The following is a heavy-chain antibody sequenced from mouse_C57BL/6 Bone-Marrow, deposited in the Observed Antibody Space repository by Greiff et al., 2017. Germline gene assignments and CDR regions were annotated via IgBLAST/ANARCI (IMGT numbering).Heavy chain of an antibody. D-gene: IGHD4-1*01. Sequence: QVQLQQSGAELAKPGASVKLSCKASGYTFTSYWMHWVKQRPGQGLEWIGYINPSSGYTKYNQKFKDKATLTADKSSSTAYMQLISLTYEDSAVYYCARSPLGRPWYFDVWGTGTTVTVSS. CDR1: GYTFTSYW. J-gene: IGHJ1*03. CDR3: ARSPLGRPWYFDV. V-gene: IGHV1-7*01. CDR2: INPSSGYT.